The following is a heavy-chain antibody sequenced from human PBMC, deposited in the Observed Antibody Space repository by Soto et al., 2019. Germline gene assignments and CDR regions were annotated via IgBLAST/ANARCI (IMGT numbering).Heavy chain of an antibody. CDR3: AEELPHPYDNGMDV. CDR2: ISWNSGSI. Sequence: EVQLVESGGGLVQPGRSLRLSCAASGFTFDDYAMHWVRQAPGKGLEWVSGISWNSGSIGYADSVKGRFTISRDNAKNSRYLQMNSLRAKDTALYYCAEELPHPYDNGMDVWGQGTTVTVSS. D-gene: IGHD2-15*01. V-gene: IGHV3-9*01. CDR1: GFTFDDYA. J-gene: IGHJ6*02.